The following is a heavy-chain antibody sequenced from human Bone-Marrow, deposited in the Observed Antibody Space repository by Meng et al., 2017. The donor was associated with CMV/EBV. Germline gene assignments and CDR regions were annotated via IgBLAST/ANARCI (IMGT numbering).Heavy chain of an antibody. D-gene: IGHD3-22*01. CDR3: ARDSRGYPNYYYYYGMDV. V-gene: IGHV3-9*01. CDR2: ISWNSGSI. J-gene: IGHJ6*02. CDR1: GFTFDDYA. Sequence: SLKISCAASGFTFDDYAMHWVRQAPGKGLEWVSGISWNSGSIGYADSVKGRFTISRDNAKNSLYLQMNSLRAEDTAVYYCARDSRGYPNYYYYYGMDVWGQGTTVTVSS.